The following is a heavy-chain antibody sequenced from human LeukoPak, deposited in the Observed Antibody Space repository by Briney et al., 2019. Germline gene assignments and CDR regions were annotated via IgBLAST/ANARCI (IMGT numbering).Heavy chain of an antibody. Sequence: GGSLRLSCAASGFTFSSYEMNWVRQAPGKGLEWVSYISSSGSTIYYADSVKGRFTISRDNAKNSLYLQMNSLRAEDTAVYYCARDYYDSSGLDYWGQGTLVTVSS. CDR3: ARDYYDSSGLDY. J-gene: IGHJ4*02. D-gene: IGHD3-22*01. V-gene: IGHV3-48*03. CDR2: ISSSGSTI. CDR1: GFTFSSYE.